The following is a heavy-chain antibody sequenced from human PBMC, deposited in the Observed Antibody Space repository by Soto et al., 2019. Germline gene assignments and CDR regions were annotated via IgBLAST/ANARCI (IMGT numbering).Heavy chain of an antibody. Sequence: WGSLRLSCTTSGFIFGDYVINWFRQAPGKGLEWVANIKQDGSEKYYVDSVKGRFTISRDNAKNSLYLQMNSLRAEETAVYYCARRYFDYSGQGTLVTVSS. J-gene: IGHJ4*02. CDR1: GFIFGDYV. CDR3: ARRYFDY. CDR2: IKQDGSEK. V-gene: IGHV3-7*01.